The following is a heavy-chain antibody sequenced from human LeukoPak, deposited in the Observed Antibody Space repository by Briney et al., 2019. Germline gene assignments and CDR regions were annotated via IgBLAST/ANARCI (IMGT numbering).Heavy chain of an antibody. V-gene: IGHV3-48*03. Sequence: PGGSLRLSRAASGFTLSSYKMNWVRQAPGKGLEWVSYISDSPTTIYYADSVKGRFAISRDNAKNSLYLQMNSLRAEDTAVYYCAREYSGSDYFDYWGQGTLVTVSS. D-gene: IGHD5-12*01. J-gene: IGHJ4*02. CDR1: GFTLSSYK. CDR2: ISDSPTTI. CDR3: AREYSGSDYFDY.